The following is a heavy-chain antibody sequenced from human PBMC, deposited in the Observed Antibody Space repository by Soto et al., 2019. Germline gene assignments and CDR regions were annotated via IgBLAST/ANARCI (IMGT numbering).Heavy chain of an antibody. J-gene: IGHJ4*02. CDR3: ARECVSGTYRFDS. CDR2: IHDTVRT. D-gene: IGHD1-1*01. CDR1: GDSLSTYY. Sequence: QVQLQESGPGLVRPSDTLSLTCTVSGDSLSTYYWSWIRQPAGERLEWIGRIHDTVRTNYNPSLKRRVTMSVDTSKNQFSLRVNSVTAAATAGYYCARECVSGTYRFDSWGQGTLVTVSS. V-gene: IGHV4-4*07.